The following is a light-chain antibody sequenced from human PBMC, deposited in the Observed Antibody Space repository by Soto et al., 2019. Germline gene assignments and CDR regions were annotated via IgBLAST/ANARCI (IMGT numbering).Light chain of an antibody. CDR1: QGISSY. J-gene: IGKJ1*01. V-gene: IGKV1-8*01. CDR2: AAS. CDR3: LQHNSYPPT. Sequence: AIRMTQSPSSLSASTGDRVTITCRASQGISSYLAWYQQKPGKAPKLLIYAASTLQSGVPSRFSGSGSGTDFTLTISCLQSEDFATYYCLQHNSYPPTFGQGTKVDIK.